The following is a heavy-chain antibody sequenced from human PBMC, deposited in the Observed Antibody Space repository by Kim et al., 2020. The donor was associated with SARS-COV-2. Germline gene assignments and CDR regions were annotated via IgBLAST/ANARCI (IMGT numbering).Heavy chain of an antibody. Sequence: TYYNPSLKSRVTISGDTSKNQFSLKLSSVTAADTAVYYCARGAVGTALDYWGQGTLVTVSS. V-gene: IGHV4-31*02. CDR2: T. D-gene: IGHD2-8*02. J-gene: IGHJ4*02. CDR3: ARGAVGTALDY.